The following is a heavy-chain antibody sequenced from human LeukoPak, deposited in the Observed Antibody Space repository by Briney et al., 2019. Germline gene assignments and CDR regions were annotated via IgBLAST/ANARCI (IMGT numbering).Heavy chain of an antibody. D-gene: IGHD6-19*01. CDR2: IIPIFGTA. CDR1: GGTFSSYA. CDR3: ARDRYSSGWSDRYNWFDP. V-gene: IGHV1-69*01. Sequence: SVKVSCKASGGTFSSYAISWVRQAPGQGLEWMGGIIPIFGTANYAQKFQGRVTITADESTSTAYMELSSLRSEDTAVYYCARDRYSSGWSDRYNWFDPWGQGTLVTVSS. J-gene: IGHJ5*02.